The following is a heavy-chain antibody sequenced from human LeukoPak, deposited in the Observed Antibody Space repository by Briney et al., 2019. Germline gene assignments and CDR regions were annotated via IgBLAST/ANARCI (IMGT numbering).Heavy chain of an antibody. Sequence: PSETLSLTCTVSGGNISSYYWSWIRQPAGKGLKWIGRIYTSGSTNYNPSLKSRVTISVDKSKNQFSLKLSSVTAADTAVYYCASGLNYGDYKLDYWGQGTLVTVSS. CDR2: IYTSGST. J-gene: IGHJ4*02. D-gene: IGHD4-17*01. CDR3: ASGLNYGDYKLDY. V-gene: IGHV4-4*07. CDR1: GGNISSYY.